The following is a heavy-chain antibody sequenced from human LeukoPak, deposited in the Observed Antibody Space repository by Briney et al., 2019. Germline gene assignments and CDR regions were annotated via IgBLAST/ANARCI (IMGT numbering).Heavy chain of an antibody. J-gene: IGHJ4*02. V-gene: IGHV4-61*02. CDR2: IYTSGST. D-gene: IGHD2-2*02. Sequence: PSQTLSLTCTVSGGSISSGSYYWSWIRQPAGKGLEWIGRIYTSGSTNYNPSLKSRVTISVDTSKNQFSLKLSSVPAADTAVYYCASGVGCSSTSCYKAGGEFDYWGQGTLVPVSS. CDR3: ASGVGCSSTSCYKAGGEFDY. CDR1: GGSISSGSYY.